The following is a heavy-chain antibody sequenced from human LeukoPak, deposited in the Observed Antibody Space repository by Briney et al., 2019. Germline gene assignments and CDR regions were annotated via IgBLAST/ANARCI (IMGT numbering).Heavy chain of an antibody. J-gene: IGHJ4*02. CDR3: ARDSSGIAVGGTGDY. Sequence: GGSLRLSSAASGFTFDDYGMSWVRQAPGKGLEWVSGINWNGGRTGYADSVKGRFTISRDNAKNSLYLQMNSLRAEDTALYYCARDSSGIAVGGTGDYWGQGTLVTVPS. V-gene: IGHV3-20*03. CDR2: INWNGGRT. D-gene: IGHD6-19*01. CDR1: GFTFDDYG.